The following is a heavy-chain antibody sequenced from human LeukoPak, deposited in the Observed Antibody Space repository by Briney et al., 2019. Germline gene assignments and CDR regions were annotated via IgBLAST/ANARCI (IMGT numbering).Heavy chain of an antibody. D-gene: IGHD5-18*01. J-gene: IGHJ3*02. CDR3: ARERWIQLWGDAFDI. V-gene: IGHV1-46*01. Sequence: ASVKVSCKASGYTFTTYYIHWVRQAPGQGLEWMGRINPSGGSTTYAQKSQGRVTMTRDTSTSTVHMELSSLRSEDTAVYYCARERWIQLWGDAFDIWGQGTKVTVSS. CDR1: GYTFTTYY. CDR2: INPSGGST.